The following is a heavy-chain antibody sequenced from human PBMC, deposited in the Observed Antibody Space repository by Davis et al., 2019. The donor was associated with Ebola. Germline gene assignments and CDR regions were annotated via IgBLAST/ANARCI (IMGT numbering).Heavy chain of an antibody. CDR3: GIQLASDGSMDV. D-gene: IGHD5-18*01. Sequence: GESLKISCAASGFTFSSYAMSWVRQDPGKGLEWVSAISGSGGSIYYADSVKGRFTISRDNAKNSLYLQMNSLRAEDTAVYYCGIQLASDGSMDVWGQGTTVTVSS. CDR1: GFTFSSYA. J-gene: IGHJ6*02. CDR2: ISGSGGSI. V-gene: IGHV3-23*01.